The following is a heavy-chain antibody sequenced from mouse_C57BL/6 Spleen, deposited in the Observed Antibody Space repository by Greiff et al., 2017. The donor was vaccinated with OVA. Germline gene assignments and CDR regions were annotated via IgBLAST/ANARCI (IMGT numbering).Heavy chain of an antibody. CDR2: INPSSGYT. V-gene: IGHV1-4*01. CDR3: ARPLSHYYGSSYEYFDV. D-gene: IGHD1-1*01. Sequence: QVQLKESGAELARPGASVKMSCKASGYTFTSYTMHWVKQRPGQGLEWIGYINPSSGYTKYNQKFKDKATLTADKSSSTAYMQLSSLTSEDSAVYYCARPLSHYYGSSYEYFDVWGTGTTVTVSS. CDR1: GYTFTSYT. J-gene: IGHJ1*03.